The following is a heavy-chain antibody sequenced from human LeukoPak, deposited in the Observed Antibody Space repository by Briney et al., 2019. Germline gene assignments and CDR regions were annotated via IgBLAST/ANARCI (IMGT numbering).Heavy chain of an antibody. CDR2: ISGSSSTI. V-gene: IGHV3-48*04. Sequence: GGSLRLSCAASGFTFSSYSMNWVRQAPGKGLELLSYISGSSSTIYYADSVKGRFTISRDNAKNSLYLQMNSLRAEDTAVYFCARESLGYCSGSTCYYFFMDFWGKGTTVTVSS. J-gene: IGHJ6*03. D-gene: IGHD2-15*01. CDR1: GFTFSSYS. CDR3: ARESLGYCSGSTCYYFFMDF.